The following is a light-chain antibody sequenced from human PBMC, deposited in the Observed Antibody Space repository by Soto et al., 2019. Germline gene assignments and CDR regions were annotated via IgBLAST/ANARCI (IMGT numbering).Light chain of an antibody. Sequence: EIVLTQSPDTLSLSPGERATLSCRASQSIDSRCLAWHQQKPGQDPRLLIYTTSSRATGIPDRFSGSGSGTDFTLTISRLEPEDFAVYYGQLVDGSVTFGGGTKVEMK. J-gene: IGKJ4*01. V-gene: IGKV3-20*01. CDR2: TTS. CDR3: QLVDGSVT. CDR1: QSIDSRC.